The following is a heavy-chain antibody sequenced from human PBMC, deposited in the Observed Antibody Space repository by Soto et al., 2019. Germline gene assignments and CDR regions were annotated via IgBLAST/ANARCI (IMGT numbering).Heavy chain of an antibody. CDR3: AREGGYSSSWYGSKFDY. CDR2: IIPIFGTA. D-gene: IGHD6-13*01. Sequence: SVKVSCKASGGTFSSYAISWVRQAPGQGLEWMGGIIPIFGTANYAQKFQGRVTITADESTSTAYVELSSLRSEDTAVYYCAREGGYSSSWYGSKFDYWGQGTLVTVSS. V-gene: IGHV1-69*13. J-gene: IGHJ4*02. CDR1: GGTFSSYA.